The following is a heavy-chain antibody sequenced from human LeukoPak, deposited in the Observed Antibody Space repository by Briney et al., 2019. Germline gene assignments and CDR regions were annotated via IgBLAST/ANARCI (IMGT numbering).Heavy chain of an antibody. J-gene: IGHJ5*02. CDR2: INHSGSI. CDR1: GGSFSGYY. V-gene: IGHV4-34*01. Sequence: SETLSLTCAVYGGSFSGYYWNWIRQPPGKGLEWIGEINHSGSINYNPSLKSRITISVDTSKNQLSLKLSSVTAADTAVYYCARTPLRGATFFTSYPNWFDTWGQGTLVTVSS. CDR3: ARTPLRGATFFTSYPNWFDT. D-gene: IGHD3-10*01.